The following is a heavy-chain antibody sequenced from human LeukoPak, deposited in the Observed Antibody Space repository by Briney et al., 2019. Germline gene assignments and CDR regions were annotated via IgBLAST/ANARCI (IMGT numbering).Heavy chain of an antibody. J-gene: IGHJ4*02. CDR2: ISNTVGGRT. V-gene: IGHV3-23*01. CDR1: GFAFDNNA. Sequence: GGSLRLSCAASGFAFDNNAMSWVRQAPGKGLEWVSAISNTVGGRTYYADSVKGRFIISRDDSKNTLYLQMNSLKTEDTAVYYCTRSRPRSPFDYWGQGTLVTVSS. CDR3: TRSRPRSPFDY.